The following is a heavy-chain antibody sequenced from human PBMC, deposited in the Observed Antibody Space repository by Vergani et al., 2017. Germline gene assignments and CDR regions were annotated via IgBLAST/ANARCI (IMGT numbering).Heavy chain of an antibody. CDR1: GGSISSSSYY. CDR2: IYYSGST. D-gene: IGHD2-15*01. CDR3: ARIRDSGYCSGGSCADSNDAFDI. Sequence: QLQLQESGPGLVKPSETLSLTCTVSGGSISSSSYYWGWIRQPPGKGLEWIGSIYYSGSTYYNPSLKSRVTISVDTSKNQFSLKLSSVTAADTAVYYCARIRDSGYCSGGSCADSNDAFDIWGQGTMVTVSS. J-gene: IGHJ3*02. V-gene: IGHV4-39*01.